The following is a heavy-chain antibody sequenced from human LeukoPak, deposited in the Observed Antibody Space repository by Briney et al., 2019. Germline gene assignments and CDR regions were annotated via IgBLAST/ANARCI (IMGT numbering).Heavy chain of an antibody. Sequence: GGSLRLSCAASGFTFSSYAMSWVRQAPGTGLEWVSAISGSGGSTYYADSVKGRFTISRDNSKNTLYLQMNSLRAEDTAVYYCAKDSRYPSGYYYYMDVWGKGTTVTVSS. CDR2: ISGSGGST. CDR1: GFTFSSYA. CDR3: AKDSRYPSGYYYYMDV. J-gene: IGHJ6*03. V-gene: IGHV3-23*01. D-gene: IGHD6-19*01.